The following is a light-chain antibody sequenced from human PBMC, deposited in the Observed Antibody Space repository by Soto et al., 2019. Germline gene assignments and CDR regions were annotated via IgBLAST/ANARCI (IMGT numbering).Light chain of an antibody. J-gene: IGKJ1*01. CDR1: QSLLHSNGYNY. CDR3: MQALQTLWT. V-gene: IGKV2-28*01. CDR2: LGS. Sequence: DIVMTQSPLSLPVTPGEPASISCRSSQSLLHSNGYNYWDWYLQKPGQSPQPLFYLGSNRASGVPDRFSGSGSGTDFTLKISRVEAEDVGVYYCMQALQTLWTFGQGTKVEIK.